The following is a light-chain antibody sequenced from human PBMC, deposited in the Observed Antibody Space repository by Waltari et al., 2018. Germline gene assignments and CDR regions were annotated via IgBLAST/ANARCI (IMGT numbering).Light chain of an antibody. V-gene: IGLV2-8*01. CDR2: DVT. CDR3: SSYAGSNIVI. CDR1: SSDVGGYNY. J-gene: IGLJ2*01. Sequence: SPGQSVTISCTGTSSDVGGYNYVSWYQQYPGKAPKLMIYDVTKRPSGVPDRFSGSKSGNTASLTVSGLQAEDEADYYCSSYAGSNIVIFGGGTKLTVL.